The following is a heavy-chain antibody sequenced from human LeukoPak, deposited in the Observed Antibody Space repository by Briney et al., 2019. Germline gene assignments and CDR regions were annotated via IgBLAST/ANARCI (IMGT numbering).Heavy chain of an antibody. Sequence: ASVKVSCKASGYTFSSYGITWVRQAPGQGLEWMGWISAHNGNTNYAQNLQGRVTMTTDTSTSTAYMELRSLRSDDTAVHYCARGHSAIFGVVTSDYWGQGTLVTVSS. CDR3: ARGHSAIFGVVTSDY. CDR2: ISAHNGNT. CDR1: GYTFSSYG. D-gene: IGHD3-3*01. J-gene: IGHJ4*02. V-gene: IGHV1-18*01.